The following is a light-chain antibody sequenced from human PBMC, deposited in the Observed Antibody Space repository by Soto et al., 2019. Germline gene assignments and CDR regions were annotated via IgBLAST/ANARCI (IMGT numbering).Light chain of an antibody. Sequence: DIQMTQSPSTLSASVGDRVTITCRASQSVGSWLAWYQQKPGKAPNLLIHDASTLESGVPSRFSGSGSGTEFTLTISSLQPDDFATYYCQQFKSFSFGQGTRWIS. CDR1: QSVGSW. V-gene: IGKV1-5*01. J-gene: IGKJ1*01. CDR2: DAS. CDR3: QQFKSFS.